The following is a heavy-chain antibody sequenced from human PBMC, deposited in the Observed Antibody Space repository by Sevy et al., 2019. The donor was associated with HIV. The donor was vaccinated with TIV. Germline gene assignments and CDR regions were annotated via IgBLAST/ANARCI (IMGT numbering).Heavy chain of an antibody. Sequence: GGSLRLSCAASGFTFSSYWMSWVRQAPGKGLEWVANIKQDGSEKYYVDSVKGRFTISRDNAKNSLYLQMNSLRAEDTAVYYCAKAGVVVPAAKPFDYWGQGTLVTVSS. CDR1: GFTFSSYW. D-gene: IGHD2-2*02. CDR2: IKQDGSEK. CDR3: AKAGVVVPAAKPFDY. V-gene: IGHV3-7*01. J-gene: IGHJ4*02.